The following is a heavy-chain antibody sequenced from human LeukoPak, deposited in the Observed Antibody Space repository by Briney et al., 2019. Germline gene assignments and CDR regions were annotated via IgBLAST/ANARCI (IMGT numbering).Heavy chain of an antibody. D-gene: IGHD2-2*01. J-gene: IGHJ3*02. V-gene: IGHV1-46*01. CDR1: GYTFISSY. Sequence: GASVKVSCKASGYTFISSYMHWVRPAPGQGLEWMGIINPSGGSTSYAQKFQGRVTMTRDTSTSTVYMELSSLKSEDTAVYYCARAYQNAFDIWGQGTLVTVSS. CDR3: ARAYQNAFDI. CDR2: INPSGGST.